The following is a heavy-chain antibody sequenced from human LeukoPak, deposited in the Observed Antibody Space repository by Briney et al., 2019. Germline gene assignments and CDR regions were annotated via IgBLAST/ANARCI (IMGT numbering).Heavy chain of an antibody. CDR3: ARIRDYSSGSYRDFDL. Sequence: ASVKVSCKASGYTFTNFAIRWVRQAPGQGLEWMGWIRASNGNTNDAKKFQGRVTMTTDTSTSTAYMELRSLRSDDTAVYYCARIRDYSSGSYRDFDLWGQGTMVTVSS. CDR2: IRASNGNT. D-gene: IGHD3-10*01. CDR1: GYTFTNFA. J-gene: IGHJ3*01. V-gene: IGHV1-18*01.